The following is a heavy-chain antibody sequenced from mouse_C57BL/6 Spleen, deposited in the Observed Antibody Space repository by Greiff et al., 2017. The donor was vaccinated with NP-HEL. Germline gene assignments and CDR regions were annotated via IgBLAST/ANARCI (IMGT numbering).Heavy chain of an antibody. V-gene: IGHV1-47*01. D-gene: IGHD2-4*01. CDR3: ARRDYDGGAWFAY. CDR1: GYTFTTYP. Sequence: QVQLQQSGAELVKPGASVKMSCKASGYTFTTYPIEWMKQNHGKSLEGIGNFHPYNDDTKYNEKFKGKATLTVEKSSSTVYLELSRLPSDDSAVYYCARRDYDGGAWFAYWGQGTLVTVSA. CDR2: FHPYNDDT. J-gene: IGHJ3*01.